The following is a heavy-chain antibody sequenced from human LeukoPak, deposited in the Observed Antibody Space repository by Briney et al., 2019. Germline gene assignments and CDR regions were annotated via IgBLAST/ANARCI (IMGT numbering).Heavy chain of an antibody. Sequence: SVKVSCKASGGTFSSYAISWVRQAPGQGLEWMGGIIPIFGTANYAQKFQGRVTMTTDTSTSTAYMELRSLRSDDTAVYYCARGNWNYVVDYWGQGTLVTVSS. CDR1: GGTFSSYA. V-gene: IGHV1-69*05. J-gene: IGHJ4*02. CDR3: ARGNWNYVVDY. D-gene: IGHD1-7*01. CDR2: IIPIFGTA.